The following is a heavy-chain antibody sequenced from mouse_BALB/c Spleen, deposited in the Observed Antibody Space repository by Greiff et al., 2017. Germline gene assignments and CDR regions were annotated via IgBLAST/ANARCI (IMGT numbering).Heavy chain of an antibody. CDR2: IDPANGNT. D-gene: IGHD1-1*01. CDR1: GFNIKDTY. Sequence: EVKLMESGAELVKPGASVKLSCTASGFNIKDTYMHWVKQRPEQGLEWIGRIDPANGNTKYDPKFQGKATITADTSSNTAYLQLSSLTSEDTAVYYCARSILNYYGDYFDYWGQGTTLTVSS. J-gene: IGHJ2*01. CDR3: ARSILNYYGDYFDY. V-gene: IGHV14-3*02.